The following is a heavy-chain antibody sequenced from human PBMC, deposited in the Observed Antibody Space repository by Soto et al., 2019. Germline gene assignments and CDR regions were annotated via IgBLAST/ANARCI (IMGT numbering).Heavy chain of an antibody. V-gene: IGHV3-49*03. D-gene: IGHD3-10*01. CDR3: TRAGILNYYYGMDV. CDR1: GFTFGDYA. CDR2: IRSKAYGGTT. J-gene: IGHJ6*02. Sequence: GGSLRLSCTASGFTFGDYAMSWFRQAPGKGLEWVGFIRSKAYGGTTEYAASVKGRFTISRDDSKSIAYLQMNSLKTEDTAVYYCTRAGILNYYYGMDVWGQGTTVTVPS.